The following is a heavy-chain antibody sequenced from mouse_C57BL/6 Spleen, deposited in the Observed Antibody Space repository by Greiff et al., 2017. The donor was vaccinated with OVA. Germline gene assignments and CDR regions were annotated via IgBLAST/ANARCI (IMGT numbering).Heavy chain of an antibody. D-gene: IGHD2-5*01. CDR1: GYTFTSYW. CDR3: AREDYYSNYAFDY. Sequence: QVQLKQPGAELVRPGSSVKLSCKASGYTFTSYWMHWVKQRPIQGLEWIGNIDPSDSETHYNQKFKDKATLTVDKSSSTAYMQLSSLTSEDSAVYYCAREDYYSNYAFDYWGQGTTLTVSS. V-gene: IGHV1-52*01. CDR2: IDPSDSET. J-gene: IGHJ2*01.